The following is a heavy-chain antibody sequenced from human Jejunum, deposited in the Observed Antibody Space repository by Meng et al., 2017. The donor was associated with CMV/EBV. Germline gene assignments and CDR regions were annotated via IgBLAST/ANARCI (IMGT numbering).Heavy chain of an antibody. V-gene: IGHV1-46*01. D-gene: IGHD3-3*01. Sequence: KATGYSFTTYYRPWVRQAPGQGLEWMGMINPNGGGTTYAQKFQGRVTLTRDMSTSTLYMELSSLRSEDTAVYYCARSGRGAYYTVYWGQGTLVTVSS. CDR1: GYSFTTYY. J-gene: IGHJ4*02. CDR2: INPNGGGT. CDR3: ARSGRGAYYTVY.